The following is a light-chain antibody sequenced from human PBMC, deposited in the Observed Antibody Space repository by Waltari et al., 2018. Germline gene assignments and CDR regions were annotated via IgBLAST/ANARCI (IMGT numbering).Light chain of an antibody. CDR1: SSHLGKNT. CDR3: AAWDDSLNGWV. J-gene: IGLJ3*02. CDR2: SND. V-gene: IGLV1-44*01. Sequence: QSVLTQPPSASGTPGQRVSISCSGRSSHLGKNTINWYQQVPGRAPKPLIFSNDQRPSGVPDRFSGSKSGTSGSLAISGLQSEDEADYYCAAWDDSLNGWVFGGGTKLTVL.